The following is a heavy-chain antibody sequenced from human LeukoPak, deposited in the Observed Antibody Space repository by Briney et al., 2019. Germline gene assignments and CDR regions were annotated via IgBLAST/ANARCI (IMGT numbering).Heavy chain of an antibody. Sequence: GGSLRLSCAASGFTVSSNYMSWVRQAPGKGLEWVSVIYSGGSTYYAASAKGRFTISRDNSQNTLYLQMNSLRAEDTAVYYCAVAQPAVSYYFDYWGQGTLVTVPS. CDR3: AVAQPAVSYYFDY. CDR2: IYSGGST. J-gene: IGHJ4*02. V-gene: IGHV3-66*02. CDR1: GFTVSSNY. D-gene: IGHD4-23*01.